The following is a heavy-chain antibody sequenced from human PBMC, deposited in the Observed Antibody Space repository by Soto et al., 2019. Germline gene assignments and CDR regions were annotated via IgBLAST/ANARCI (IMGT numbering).Heavy chain of an antibody. CDR1: GFTFSDYY. CDR3: ARLDGNDYDSSGYYSYYYGMDV. V-gene: IGHV3-11*01. Sequence: QVQLVESGGGLVKPGGSLRLSCAASGFTFSDYYMSWIRQAPGKGLEWVSYISSSGSTIYYADSVKGRFTISRDNAKNSRSLQMTSLRAEATAVYYCARLDGNDYDSSGYYSYYYGMDVWGQGTTVTVSS. CDR2: ISSSGSTI. D-gene: IGHD3-22*01. J-gene: IGHJ6*02.